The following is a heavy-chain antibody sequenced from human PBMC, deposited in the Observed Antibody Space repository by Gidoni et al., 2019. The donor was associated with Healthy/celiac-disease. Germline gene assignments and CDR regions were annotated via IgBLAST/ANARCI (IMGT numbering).Heavy chain of an antibody. CDR3: AREGSAYSGSYKAFDY. V-gene: IGHV1-46*01. Sequence: QVQLVQSGAEVKKPGASVKVSCKAAGYTFTSYCMHWVRQAPGQGLEWMGIINPSGGSTSYAQKFQGRVTMTRDTSTSTVYMELSSLRSEDTAVYYCAREGSAYSGSYKAFDYWGQGTLVTVSS. D-gene: IGHD1-26*01. CDR2: INPSGGST. J-gene: IGHJ4*02. CDR1: GYTFTSYC.